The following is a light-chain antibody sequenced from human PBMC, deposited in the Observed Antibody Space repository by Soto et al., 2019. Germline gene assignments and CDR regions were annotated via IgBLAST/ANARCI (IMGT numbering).Light chain of an antibody. CDR3: QQCATSPRT. CDR2: DAS. V-gene: IGKV3-20*01. J-gene: IGKJ1*01. Sequence: ESVLTQSPGTLSLSPGERATLSCRASQTVRNNYLAWYQQKPGQAPRLLVDDASRRAAGIPNRFSGSGSGTDFTLTISRLEPEDCAVYYCQQCATSPRTLGQGNKVEIK. CDR1: QTVRNNY.